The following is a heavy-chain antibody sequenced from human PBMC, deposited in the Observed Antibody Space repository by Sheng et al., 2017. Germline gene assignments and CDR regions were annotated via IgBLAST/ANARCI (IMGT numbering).Heavy chain of an antibody. CDR2: ISYDGSET. Sequence: VQLVESGGGLVQAGRSLRLSCTASGFTFNNHPMHWVRQAPGKGLECVGVISYDGSETYYADSVKGRFSISRDSSENTVFLQLSSLRPDDTSVYYCARAQADGYNQIDFWGQGTLVTVSS. J-gene: IGHJ4*02. CDR1: GFTFNNHP. D-gene: IGHD5-12*01. CDR3: ARAQADGYNQIDF. V-gene: IGHV3-30*04.